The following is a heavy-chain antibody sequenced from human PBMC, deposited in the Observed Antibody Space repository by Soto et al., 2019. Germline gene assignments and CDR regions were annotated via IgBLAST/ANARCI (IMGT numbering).Heavy chain of an antibody. CDR1: GGSISSGDYY. D-gene: IGHD3-10*01. CDR3: ARGEANMVRGSADYYFCMYV. V-gene: IGHV4-30-4*01. J-gene: IGHJ6*02. CDR2: IYYSGST. Sequence: QVQLQESGPGLVKPSQTLSLTCTVSGGSISSGDYYWSWIRQPPGKGLEWIGYIYYSGSTYYNPSLKSRVTISVDTSKNHSSLMLSSVTAADTAVYYCARGEANMVRGSADYYFCMYVWGQGTTLTVSS.